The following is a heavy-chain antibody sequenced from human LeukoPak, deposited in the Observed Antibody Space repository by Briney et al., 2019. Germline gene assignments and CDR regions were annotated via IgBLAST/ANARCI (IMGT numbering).Heavy chain of an antibody. CDR2: IYSGGST. V-gene: IGHV3-66*02. CDR3: ARGKNLGYCSSTSCYTIDY. Sequence: PGGSLRLSCAASGFTFDDYAMHWVRQAPGKGLEWVSVIYSGGSTYYADSVKGRFTISRDNSKNTLYLQMNSLRAEDTAVYYCARGKNLGYCSSTSCYTIDYWGQGTLVTVSS. J-gene: IGHJ4*02. D-gene: IGHD2-2*02. CDR1: GFTFDDYA.